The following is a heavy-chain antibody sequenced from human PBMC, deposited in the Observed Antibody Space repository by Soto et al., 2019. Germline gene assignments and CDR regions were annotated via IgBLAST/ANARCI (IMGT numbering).Heavy chain of an antibody. D-gene: IGHD2-15*01. J-gene: IGHJ6*02. CDR3: ARGKTIFYRMDV. V-gene: IGHV3-11*01. CDR1: GFTFSDYY. Sequence: QVQLVESGGGLVKPGGSLRLSCAASGFTFSDYYISWIRQAPGKGLEGVSYISSSGTIIYHADSVKGRFTISRDNAKNSLFLQMSSLRPEDTAAFYCARGKTIFYRMDVWRQGTTVSVSS. CDR2: ISSSGTII.